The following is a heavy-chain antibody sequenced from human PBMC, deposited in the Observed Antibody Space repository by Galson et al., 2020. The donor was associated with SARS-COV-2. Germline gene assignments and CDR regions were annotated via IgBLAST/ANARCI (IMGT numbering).Heavy chain of an antibody. D-gene: IGHD2-21*02. CDR3: AKHRTGGLRAWRALDA. V-gene: IGHV3-30*18. Sequence: PGGSLRLSCAVSGSSFSGFGIHWVRQNPGKGLEWVALMSVDGNYRNYMNSVRGRFTIFRDKSKNTLYLQMDSLGPEDTAVYYCAKHRTGGLRAWRALDAWGQGTMVSVSS. J-gene: IGHJ6*02. CDR1: GSSFSGFG. CDR2: MSVDGNYR.